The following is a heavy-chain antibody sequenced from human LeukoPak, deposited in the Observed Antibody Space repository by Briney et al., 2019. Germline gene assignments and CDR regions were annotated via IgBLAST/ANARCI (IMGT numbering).Heavy chain of an antibody. CDR1: GFTFNNYA. CDR3: ARRISEKGGYGD. CDR2: ITGSGGST. V-gene: IGHV3-23*01. J-gene: IGHJ4*02. Sequence: PGGSLRLSCAASGFTFNNYAMTWVRQAPGKGLEWVSSITGSGGSTYYTDSVKGRFTISRDNSKNTLYVQMNSLRDDDTAVYYCARRISEKGGYGDWGQGTLVTVSS. D-gene: IGHD3-16*01.